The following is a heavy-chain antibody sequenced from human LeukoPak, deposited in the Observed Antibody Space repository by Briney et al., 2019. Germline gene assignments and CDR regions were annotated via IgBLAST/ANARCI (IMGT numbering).Heavy chain of an antibody. CDR2: IYYSGST. Sequence: SETLSLTCTVSGGSISGYYWTWIRQPPGKGLEYIGYIYYSGSTNHNPSLKSRVTISVDTSKNQFSLKLSSVTAADTAVYYCARHGYSSGSLAWFDPWGQGTQVTVSS. J-gene: IGHJ5*02. D-gene: IGHD6-19*01. CDR1: GGSISGYY. V-gene: IGHV4-59*08. CDR3: ARHGYSSGSLAWFDP.